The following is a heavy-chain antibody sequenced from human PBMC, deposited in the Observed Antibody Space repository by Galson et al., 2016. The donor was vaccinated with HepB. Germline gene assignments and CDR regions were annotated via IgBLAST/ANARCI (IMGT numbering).Heavy chain of an antibody. CDR1: GFTFSSYA. V-gene: IGHV3-23*01. Sequence: SLRLSCAASGFTFSSYAMTWVRQAPGKGLEWVSVITSGGSTYYAASVKGRFTISRDNARHSLYLEMNSLRGEDTAMYYCARDYVPGAWGRGVLVTVSS. J-gene: IGHJ5*02. CDR2: ITSGGST. D-gene: IGHD3-10*01. CDR3: ARDYVPGA.